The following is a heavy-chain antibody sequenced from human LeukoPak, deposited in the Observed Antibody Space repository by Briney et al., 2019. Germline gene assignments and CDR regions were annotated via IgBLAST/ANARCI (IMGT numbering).Heavy chain of an antibody. CDR2: INPNSGGT. V-gene: IGHV1-2*02. CDR1: GYTFTGYY. Sequence: ASVKVSCKASGYTFTGYYMHWVRQAPGQGLEWMGWINPNSGGTNYAQKFQGRVTMTRDTSISTAYMELSRLRSDDTAVYYCARDRYRQQLACFDYWGQGTLVTVSS. D-gene: IGHD6-13*01. CDR3: ARDRYRQQLACFDY. J-gene: IGHJ4*02.